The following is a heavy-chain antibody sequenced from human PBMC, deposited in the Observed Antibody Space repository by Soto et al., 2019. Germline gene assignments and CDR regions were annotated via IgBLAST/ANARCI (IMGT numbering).Heavy chain of an antibody. J-gene: IGHJ6*02. CDR2: ISAYNGNT. Sequence: ASVKVSGKASGYTFTSYGISWVRQAPGQGLEWMGWISAYNGNTNYAQKLQGRVTMTTDTSTSTAYMELRSLRSDDTAVYYCARDRAVADNYYYYGMDVWGQGTTVTVSS. V-gene: IGHV1-18*01. CDR1: GYTFTSYG. CDR3: ARDRAVADNYYYYGMDV. D-gene: IGHD6-19*01.